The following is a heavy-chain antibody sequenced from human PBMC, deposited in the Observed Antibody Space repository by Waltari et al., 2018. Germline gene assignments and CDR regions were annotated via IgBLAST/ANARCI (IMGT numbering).Heavy chain of an antibody. V-gene: IGHV3-30*02. CDR1: GFTFSSYG. CDR2: IRYDGSNK. J-gene: IGHJ6*02. Sequence: QVQLVESGGGVVQPGGSLRLSCAASGFTFSSYGMHWVRQAPGKGLEWVAFIRYDGSNKYYADSVKGRFTISRDNSRNTLYLQMNSLRAEDTAVYYCAKEGVQGEDYYYGMDVWGQGTTVTVSS. CDR3: AKEGVQGEDYYYGMDV. D-gene: IGHD3-10*01.